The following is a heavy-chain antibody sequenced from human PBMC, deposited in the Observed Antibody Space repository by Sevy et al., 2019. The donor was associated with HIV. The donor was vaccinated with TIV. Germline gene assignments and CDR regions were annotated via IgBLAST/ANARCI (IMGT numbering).Heavy chain of an antibody. V-gene: IGHV3-53*01. D-gene: IGHD2-2*01. CDR1: GLTVGSLS. Sequence: GGSLRLSCVASGLTVGSLSINWVRQAPGKGLEWVSLIYSAGTTFYSDSVKGRFTISRDNSNNTLDLQMNSLRAEDTAIYHCARIKGASSSYAMDVWGQGTTVTVSS. J-gene: IGHJ6*02. CDR2: IYSAGTT. CDR3: ARIKGASSSYAMDV.